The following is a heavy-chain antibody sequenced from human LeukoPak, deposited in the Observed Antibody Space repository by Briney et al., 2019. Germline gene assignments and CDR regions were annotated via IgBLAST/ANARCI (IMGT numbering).Heavy chain of an antibody. CDR1: GVTFSTYW. Sequence: GGSLRLSCAASGVTFSTYWMHWVRHAPGKRLGWVARIRPEGTTTAYADSVKGRFSISRDNAKNTLFLQMNSLRAEDTAVYYCARDLDWILFDYWGQGTLVTVSS. CDR2: IRPEGTTT. D-gene: IGHD3-9*01. V-gene: IGHV3-74*03. CDR3: ARDLDWILFDY. J-gene: IGHJ4*02.